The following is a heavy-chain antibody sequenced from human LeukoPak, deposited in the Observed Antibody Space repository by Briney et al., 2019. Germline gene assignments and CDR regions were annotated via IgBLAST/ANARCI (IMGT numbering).Heavy chain of an antibody. CDR3: AKDGGVGYCTNGVCYVDY. CDR2: ISGSGGST. J-gene: IGHJ4*02. Sequence: GGSLRLSCAASGFTFSSCAMSWVRQAPGKGLEWVSAISGSGGSTYYADSVKGRFTISRDNSKNTLYLQMNSLRAEDTAVYYCAKDGGVGYCTNGVCYVDYWGQGTLVTVSS. V-gene: IGHV3-23*01. CDR1: GFTFSSCA. D-gene: IGHD2-8*01.